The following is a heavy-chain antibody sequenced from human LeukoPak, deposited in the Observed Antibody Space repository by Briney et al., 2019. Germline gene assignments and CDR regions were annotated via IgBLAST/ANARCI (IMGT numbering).Heavy chain of an antibody. CDR2: INAGNGNT. J-gene: IGHJ4*02. D-gene: IGHD6-19*01. CDR1: GYTFTSYA. V-gene: IGHV1-3*01. Sequence: ASVKVSCKASGYTFTSYAMHWVRQAPGQRLEWMGWINAGNGNTKYSQKFQGRVTITRDTSASTAYMELSSLRSEDTAVYYCARERVSGWYPHIDYWGRGTLVTVSS. CDR3: ARERVSGWYPHIDY.